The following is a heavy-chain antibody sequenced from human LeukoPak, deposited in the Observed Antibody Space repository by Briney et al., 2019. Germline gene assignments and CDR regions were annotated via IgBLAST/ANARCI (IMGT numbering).Heavy chain of an antibody. CDR3: ARGPPYSGSYLIDY. CDR1: GGAISSDY. V-gene: IGHV4-34*01. D-gene: IGHD1-26*01. CDR2: INHSGST. J-gene: IGHJ4*02. Sequence: PSETLSLTCTVSGGAISSDYWSWIRQPPGKGLEWIGEINHSGSTNYNPSLKSRVTVSVDTSKNQFSLKLSSVTAADTAVYYCARGPPYSGSYLIDYWGQGTLVTVSS.